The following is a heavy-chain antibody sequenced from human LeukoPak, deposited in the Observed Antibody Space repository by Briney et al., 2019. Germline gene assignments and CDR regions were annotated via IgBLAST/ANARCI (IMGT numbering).Heavy chain of an antibody. D-gene: IGHD3-10*01. Sequence: PSETLSLTCTVSGGSISSSSYYWGWIRQPPGKGLEWIGSIYYSGSTYYNPSLKSRVTISVDTSKNQFSLKLSSVTAADTAVYYCARGVAYYYGSGSYFRPKEEYYYYMDVWGKGTTVTVSS. J-gene: IGHJ6*03. V-gene: IGHV4-39*07. CDR2: IYYSGST. CDR1: GGSISSSSYY. CDR3: ARGVAYYYGSGSYFRPKEEYYYYMDV.